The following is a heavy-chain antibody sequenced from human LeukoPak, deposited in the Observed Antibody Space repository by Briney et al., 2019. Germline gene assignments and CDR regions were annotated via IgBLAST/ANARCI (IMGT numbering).Heavy chain of an antibody. J-gene: IGHJ4*02. D-gene: IGHD3-3*01. Sequence: GGSLRLSCAASGFTFSSYWMTWVRQAPGKGLEWVANIRGDGSERFYVGYLKGRFTISRDNAKNSLYLQMNSLRVDDTAVYYCVREGPPQGRPWSGWYPFDFWGQGILVTVSP. V-gene: IGHV3-7*01. CDR3: VREGPPQGRPWSGWYPFDF. CDR1: GFTFSSYW. CDR2: IRGDGSER.